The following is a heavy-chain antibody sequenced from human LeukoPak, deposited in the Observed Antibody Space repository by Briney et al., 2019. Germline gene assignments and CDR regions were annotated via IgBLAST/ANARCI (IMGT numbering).Heavy chain of an antibody. V-gene: IGHV3-23*01. D-gene: IGHD4/OR15-4a*01. J-gene: IGHJ1*01. CDR3: AKSGDGAAFFQH. CDR2: ISGRGDGT. CDR1: GFTFSDYA. Sequence: GGSLRLSCAASGFTFSDYAMSWVRQAPGKGLEWLATISGRGDGTYYADSAKGRLTISRDNSKSTLYLQMSSLRVDSTAIYYCAKSGDGAAFFQHWGQGNLVTVSS.